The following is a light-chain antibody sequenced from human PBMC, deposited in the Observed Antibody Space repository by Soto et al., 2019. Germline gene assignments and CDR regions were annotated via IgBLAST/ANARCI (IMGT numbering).Light chain of an antibody. CDR1: SSDVGGYDF. Sequence: QSVLTQAASVSGSPGQSITISCTGTSSDVGGYDFVSWYQQHPGKAPKLMIYEVSNRPSGVSNRFSGSKSGNTASLTISGLQAEDEADYFCRPYAGTYTPVLATGPKATVL. V-gene: IGLV2-14*01. J-gene: IGLJ1*01. CDR2: EVS. CDR3: RPYAGTYTPV.